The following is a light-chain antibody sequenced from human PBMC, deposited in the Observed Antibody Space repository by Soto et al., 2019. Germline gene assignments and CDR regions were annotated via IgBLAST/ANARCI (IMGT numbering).Light chain of an antibody. Sequence: SYELTQPPSVSVAPGKTARITCGGNNIGSKSVHWYQQKPGQAPVLVIYYDSDRPSGIPERFSVSNSGNTATLTISRVEAGDEADYYCQVWDSISDHPYVSGTGPKVTVL. CDR1: NIGSKS. V-gene: IGLV3-21*04. J-gene: IGLJ1*01. CDR2: YDS. CDR3: QVWDSISDHPYV.